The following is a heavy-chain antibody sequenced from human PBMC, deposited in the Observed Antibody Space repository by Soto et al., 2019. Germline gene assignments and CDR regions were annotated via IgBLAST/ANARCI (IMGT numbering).Heavy chain of an antibody. Sequence: SETLSLTCAVSGGSISCGGFSWSWIRQPPGKGLEWIGYILHTGGTQYNPSLKSRVSMSVDKSKNQFSLHLTSVTAADTAVYYCARLQFGEGFDYWGQGALVTVSS. CDR1: GGSISCGGFS. CDR2: ILHTGGT. V-gene: IGHV4-30-2*01. CDR3: ARLQFGEGFDY. D-gene: IGHD3-10*01. J-gene: IGHJ4*02.